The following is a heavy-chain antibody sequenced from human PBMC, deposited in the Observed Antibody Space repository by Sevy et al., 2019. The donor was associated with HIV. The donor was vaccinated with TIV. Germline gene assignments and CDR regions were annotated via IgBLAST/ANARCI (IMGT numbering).Heavy chain of an antibody. Sequence: GGSLRLSCAASGFTFSSYGMHWVRQAPGKGLEWVAVIWYDGSNKYYADSVKGRFTISRDNSKNTLYLQMNSLRAEDTAVYYCAKGHCSGGSCYSYFDYWGQGTLVTVSS. V-gene: IGHV3-33*06. CDR2: IWYDGSNK. D-gene: IGHD2-15*01. CDR1: GFTFSSYG. J-gene: IGHJ4*02. CDR3: AKGHCSGGSCYSYFDY.